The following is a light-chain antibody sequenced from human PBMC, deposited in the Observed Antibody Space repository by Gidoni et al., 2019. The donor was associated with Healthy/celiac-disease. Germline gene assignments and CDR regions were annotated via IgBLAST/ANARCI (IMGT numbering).Light chain of an antibody. CDR2: GNS. J-gene: IGLJ2*01. CDR3: QSYDSSLSGLV. Sequence: QSVLSQPPSASWAPRQRVTISCTGSSSNIGAGYDVHWYPQLPGTAPKLLIYGNSNRPSGVPDRFSGAKSGTSASLAITGLQAEDEADYYCQSYDSSLSGLVFGGGTKLTVL. CDR1: SSNIGAGYD. V-gene: IGLV1-40*01.